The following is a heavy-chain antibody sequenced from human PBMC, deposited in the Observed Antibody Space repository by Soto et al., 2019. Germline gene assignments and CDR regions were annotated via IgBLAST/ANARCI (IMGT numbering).Heavy chain of an antibody. J-gene: IGHJ6*02. D-gene: IGHD5-12*01. Sequence: EASVKVSCKASGYTFTSYDINWVRQATGQGLEWLGWMNPNSGNTGYAQKFQGRVTMTRNTSISTAYMELSSLRSEDTAVYYCARQGVAPYYYYGIDVWGQGTPVTVSS. CDR3: ARQGVAPYYYYGIDV. V-gene: IGHV1-8*01. CDR2: MNPNSGNT. CDR1: GYTFTSYD.